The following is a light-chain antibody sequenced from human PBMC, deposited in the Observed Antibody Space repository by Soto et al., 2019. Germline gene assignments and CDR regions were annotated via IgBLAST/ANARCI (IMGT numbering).Light chain of an antibody. CDR2: DVR. V-gene: IGLV2-14*03. CDR1: SSDVGSYTS. Sequence: QSALTQPASVSGSPGQSITISCTGASSDVGSYTSVSWYQHHPGKAPKLIIYDVRNRPSGLSDRFSGSKSGNTASLTISGLQAEDEADYCCSSYTTSSTVFGGGTKLTVL. CDR3: SSYTTSSTV. J-gene: IGLJ2*01.